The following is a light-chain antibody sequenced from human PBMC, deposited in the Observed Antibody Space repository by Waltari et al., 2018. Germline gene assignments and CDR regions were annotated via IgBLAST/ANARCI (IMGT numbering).Light chain of an antibody. CDR1: QSVTNNH. V-gene: IGKV3-20*01. CDR3: HQYGSSPDT. J-gene: IGKJ2*01. CDR2: GAS. Sequence: EIVLTQSPGTLSLSPGERATLSCRASQSVTNNHLAWYQQKPGQAPRLLSHGASSRATDIPDRFSGSGSGTDFTLTITRLEPEDFAVYYCHQYGSSPDTFGQGTKVQIK.